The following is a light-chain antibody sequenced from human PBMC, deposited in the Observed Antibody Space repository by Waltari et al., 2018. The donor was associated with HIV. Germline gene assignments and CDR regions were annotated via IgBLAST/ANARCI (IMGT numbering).Light chain of an antibody. CDR1: SSHINYENY. CDR3: TSYVSSASPE. CDR2: VVP. J-gene: IGLJ3*02. Sequence: QSALPQPASVSGSPGQSITISCTGPSSHINYENYVSWYHHHPGKAPKALIAVVPTRPSGVSSRFSGAKSGNTATLTISGLQAEDEADYFCTSYVSSASPEFGGWTRLTVL. V-gene: IGLV2-14*01.